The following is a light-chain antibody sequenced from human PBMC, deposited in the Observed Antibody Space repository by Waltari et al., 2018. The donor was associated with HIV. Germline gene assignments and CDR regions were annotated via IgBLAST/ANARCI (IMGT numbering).Light chain of an antibody. J-gene: IGKJ1*01. CDR3: QQYNNWPPEGT. V-gene: IGKV3-15*01. CDR1: QSVSSN. Sequence: EIVMTQSPATLSVSPGERVTLSCRASQSVSSNLAWYQQKPGQAPRLLIYGASTRATRSPARFSGSVSGTEFTLTISSLQSEDFAVYYCQQYNNWPPEGTFGQGTKVEIK. CDR2: GAS.